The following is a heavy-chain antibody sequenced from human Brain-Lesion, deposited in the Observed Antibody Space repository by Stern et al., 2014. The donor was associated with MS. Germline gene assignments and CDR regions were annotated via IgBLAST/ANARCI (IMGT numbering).Heavy chain of an antibody. CDR2: IPPSGSA. Sequence: VQLEESGPGLVKPSQTLSLTCTVSGGSISSGSDYWSWIRQPVGKGLEWIGRIPPSGSAFYTPSLKSRVTFSTDTSMNRFSLELNSATAADTAIYYCASGYRIFDYWGQGILVTVSS. CDR3: ASGYRIFDY. D-gene: IGHD5-18*01. J-gene: IGHJ4*02. CDR1: GGSISSGSDY. V-gene: IGHV4-61*02.